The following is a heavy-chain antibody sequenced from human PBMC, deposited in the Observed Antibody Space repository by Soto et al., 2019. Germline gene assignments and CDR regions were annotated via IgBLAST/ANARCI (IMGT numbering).Heavy chain of an antibody. J-gene: IGHJ5*02. CDR2: ISAYNGNT. D-gene: IGHD6-13*01. Sequence: GASVKVSCKASGYTFTSYGISWVRQAPGQGLEWMGWISAYNGNTNYAQKLQGRVTMTTDTSTSTAYMELRSLRSDDTAVYYCARDMGYSSSPNRFDPWGQGTLVTVSS. CDR3: ARDMGYSSSPNRFDP. V-gene: IGHV1-18*04. CDR1: GYTFTSYG.